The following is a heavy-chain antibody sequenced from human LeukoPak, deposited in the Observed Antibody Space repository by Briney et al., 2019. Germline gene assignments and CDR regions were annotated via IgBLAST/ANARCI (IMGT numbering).Heavy chain of an antibody. CDR3: ARGCGGDCYPRDY. J-gene: IGHJ4*02. CDR2: IYTSGST. CDR1: GYSISSGYY. Sequence: SETLSLTCTVSGYSISSGYYWGWIRQPAGKGLEWIGRIYTSGSTNYNPSLKSRVTISVDTSKNQFSLKLSSVTAADTAVYYCARGCGGDCYPRDYWGQGTLVTVSS. D-gene: IGHD2-21*01. V-gene: IGHV4-61*02.